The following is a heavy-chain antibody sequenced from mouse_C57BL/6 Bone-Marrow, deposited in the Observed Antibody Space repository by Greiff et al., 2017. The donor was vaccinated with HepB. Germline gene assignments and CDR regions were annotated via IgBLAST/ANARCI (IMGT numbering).Heavy chain of an antibody. J-gene: IGHJ1*03. Sequence: QVQLKESGPGLVAPSQCLSITCTVSGFSLTSYGVSWVRQPPGKGLEWLGVICGDGSTTNHSALISRLTISKDNSTSQAFLKLNSLQTDDTATYYYARPYYSNCRYFDVWGTGTTVTVSS. CDR1: GFSLTSYG. D-gene: IGHD2-5*01. CDR2: ICGDGST. CDR3: ARPYYSNCRYFDV. V-gene: IGHV2-3*01.